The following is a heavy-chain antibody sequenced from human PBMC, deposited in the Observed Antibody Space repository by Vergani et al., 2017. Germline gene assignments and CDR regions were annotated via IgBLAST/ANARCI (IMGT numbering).Heavy chain of an antibody. J-gene: IGHJ6*02. V-gene: IGHV1-46*01. CDR2: INPSGGST. Sequence: QVQLVQSGAEVKKPGASVKVSCKASGYTFTSYYMHWVRQAPGQGLEWMGIINPSGGSTSYAQKFQGRVTMTRDTSTSTVYMELSGLRSEDTAVYYCAREFEYSSGWAYYYYYGMDVWGQGTTVTVSS. D-gene: IGHD6-19*01. CDR1: GYTFTSYY. CDR3: AREFEYSSGWAYYYYYGMDV.